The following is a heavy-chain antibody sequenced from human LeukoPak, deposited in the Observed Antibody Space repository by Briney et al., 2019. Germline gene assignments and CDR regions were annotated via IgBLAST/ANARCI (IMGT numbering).Heavy chain of an antibody. CDR2: ITGSSSLT. CDR3: ARGKDGTNSNCFDP. V-gene: IGHV3-11*06. J-gene: IGHJ5*02. Sequence: GGSLRLSCAVSEFPFSGYYKSWICQAPGKGLEWVSYITGSSSLTYYADSVKGRFTISRVNAQSSLYLQMNNLRDEDTAIYYYARGKDGTNSNCFDPWGQGTLVTVSS. CDR1: EFPFSGYY. D-gene: IGHD5-24*01.